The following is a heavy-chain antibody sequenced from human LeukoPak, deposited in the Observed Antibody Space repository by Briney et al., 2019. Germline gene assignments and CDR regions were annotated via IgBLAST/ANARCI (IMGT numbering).Heavy chain of an antibody. CDR3: ANGHGGFDY. J-gene: IGHJ4*02. CDR2: ISGSGGST. D-gene: IGHD3-10*01. CDR1: GFTFSSYW. V-gene: IGHV3-23*01. Sequence: PGGSLRLSCAASGFTFSSYWMHWVRQAPGKGLEWVSAISGSGGSTYYADSVKGRFTISRDNSKNTLYLQMNSLRAEDTAVYYCANGHGGFDYWGQGTLVTVSS.